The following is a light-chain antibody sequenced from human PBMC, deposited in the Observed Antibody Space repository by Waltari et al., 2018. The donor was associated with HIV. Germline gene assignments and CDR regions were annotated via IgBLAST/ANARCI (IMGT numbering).Light chain of an antibody. J-gene: IGLJ2*01. V-gene: IGLV3-25*03. CDR3: QSADTNAYVV. Sequence: SYELAQPPSVSVSPGQTARSPCSGDALPKQYAYWYQQKPGQAPVLMIYKDTERPSGIPERFSGTSSGTTVTLTISGVQAEDEADYYCQSADTNAYVVFGGGTKLTVL. CDR2: KDT. CDR1: ALPKQY.